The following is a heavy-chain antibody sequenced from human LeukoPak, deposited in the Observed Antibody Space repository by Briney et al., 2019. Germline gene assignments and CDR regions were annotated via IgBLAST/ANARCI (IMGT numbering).Heavy chain of an antibody. J-gene: IGHJ4*02. V-gene: IGHV1-69*05. CDR1: GGTFSSYA. CDR2: IMPTFGAA. Sequence: SVKVSCKASGGTFSSYAISWVRQAPGQGLEWMGGIMPTFGAANYAQKFQGRVTITTDEFTNTAYMELSSLRSEDTAVYYCARGLLRGVMRFDYWGQGTLVTVSS. D-gene: IGHD3-10*01. CDR3: ARGLLRGVMRFDY.